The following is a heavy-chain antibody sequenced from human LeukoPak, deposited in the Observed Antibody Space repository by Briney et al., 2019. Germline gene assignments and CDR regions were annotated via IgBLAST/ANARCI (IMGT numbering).Heavy chain of an antibody. CDR1: GFTFSNFG. J-gene: IGHJ4*02. D-gene: IGHD2-15*01. CDR3: ARDTRVVVVSPFDY. CDR2: IGGSSSSL. V-gene: IGHV3-21*01. Sequence: GGSLRLSCAASGFTFSNFGMHWVRQAPGKGLEWVSSIGGSSSSLYYAESVKGRFTISRDNAKNSLYLQMNSLRAEDTAVYYCARDTRVVVVSPFDYWGQGTLVTVSS.